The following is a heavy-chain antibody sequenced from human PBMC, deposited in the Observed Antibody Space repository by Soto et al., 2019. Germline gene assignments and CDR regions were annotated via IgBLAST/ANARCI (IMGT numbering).Heavy chain of an antibody. CDR2: ISYDGSNK. D-gene: IGHD4-17*01. CDR1: GFTFSSYA. J-gene: IGHJ4*02. Sequence: QVQLVESGGGVVQPGRSLRLSCAASGFTFSSYAMHWVRQAPGKGLEWVAVISYDGSNKYYADSVKGRFTISRDNSKNTLYLQMNSLRAEDTAVYYCARDGLGSAPDWGQGTLVTVPS. CDR3: ARDGLGSAPD. V-gene: IGHV3-30-3*01.